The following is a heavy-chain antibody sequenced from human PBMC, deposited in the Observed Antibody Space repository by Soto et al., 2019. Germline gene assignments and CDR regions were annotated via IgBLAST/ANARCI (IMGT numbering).Heavy chain of an antibody. CDR3: AKRAYCGGDCFAFDV. J-gene: IGHJ3*01. Sequence: QVQLVQSGAEVKKPGSSVRVSCKASGGINWVRQAPGHGLEWMGGFMPLFGTADYEQSFHGRVTITADELTTTSYMELRSLRSEDTAVYYCAKRAYCGGDCFAFDVWGQGTSVTVSS. V-gene: IGHV1-69*01. CDR2: FMPLFGTA. D-gene: IGHD2-21*02. CDR1: GG.